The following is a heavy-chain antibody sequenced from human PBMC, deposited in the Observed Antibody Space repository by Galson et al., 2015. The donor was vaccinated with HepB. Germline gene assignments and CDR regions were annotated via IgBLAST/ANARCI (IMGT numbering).Heavy chain of an antibody. J-gene: IGHJ4*02. CDR2: ISSSSSYI. Sequence: SLRLSCAASGFTFSSYSMNWVRQAPGKGLEWVSSISSSSSYIYYADSVKGRFTISRDNAKNSLYLQMNSLRAEDTAVYYCARGSLNYYDSSGYFGYWGQGTLVTVSS. CDR3: ARGSLNYYDSSGYFGY. D-gene: IGHD3-22*01. V-gene: IGHV3-21*01. CDR1: GFTFSSYS.